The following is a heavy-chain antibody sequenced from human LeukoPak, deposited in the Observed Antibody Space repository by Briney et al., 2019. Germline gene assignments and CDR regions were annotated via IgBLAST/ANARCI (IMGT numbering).Heavy chain of an antibody. J-gene: IGHJ6*03. D-gene: IGHD6-6*01. CDR1: GGSISSFN. CDR3: ARDTHYSSSSGYYYYYMNV. CDR2: VYTSGST. V-gene: IGHV4-4*07. Sequence: PSETLSLTCIVSGGSISSFNWSWIRQPAGKVLEWIGRVYTSGSTDYNPSLKSRVTMSVDTSKNQFSLRLSSVTAADTAVYYCARDTHYSSSSGYYYYYMNVWGKGTTVTVSS.